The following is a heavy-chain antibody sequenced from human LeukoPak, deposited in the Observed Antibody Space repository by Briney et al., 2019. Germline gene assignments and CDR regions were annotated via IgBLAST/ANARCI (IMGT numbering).Heavy chain of an antibody. CDR1: GFTFSSYS. V-gene: IGHV3-21*01. Sequence: NPGGSLRLSCAASGFTFSSYSMNWVRQAPGKGLEWVSSISSSSSYIYYADSVKGRFTISRDNAQNSLYLQMNSLRAEDTAVYYCAREGGYCSGGSCRWGQGTLVTVSS. CDR3: AREGGYCSGGSCR. D-gene: IGHD2-15*01. CDR2: ISSSSSYI. J-gene: IGHJ1*01.